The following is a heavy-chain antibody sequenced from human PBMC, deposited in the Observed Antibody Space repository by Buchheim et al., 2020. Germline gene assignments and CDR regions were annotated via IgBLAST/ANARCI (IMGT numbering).Heavy chain of an antibody. Sequence: QVQLVQSGAEVKKPGASVKVSCKASGYTFTGNYVHWVRLAPGQGLEWMGWISPSSGGTKYAQKFQGRVTMTSDTSISTAYMELSSLRSDDTAVYYCVFGSGYDSLPFDYWGQGTL. CDR1: GYTFTGNY. D-gene: IGHD5-12*01. CDR3: VFGSGYDSLPFDY. J-gene: IGHJ4*02. CDR2: ISPSSGGT. V-gene: IGHV1-2*02.